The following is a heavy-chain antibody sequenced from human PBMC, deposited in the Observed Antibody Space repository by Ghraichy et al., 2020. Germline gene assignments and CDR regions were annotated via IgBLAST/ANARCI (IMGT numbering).Heavy chain of an antibody. CDR3: VSDLTNYGLDY. D-gene: IGHD4/OR15-4a*01. CDR2: IKSKTDGGTT. CDR1: GFTFSNAW. Sequence: GSLRLSCAASGFTFSNAWMSWVRQAPGKGLEWVGHIKSKTDGGTTDYGAPVKGRFTISRDESENTLYLLMNSLTTEDTAVYYCVSDLTNYGLDYWGQGTLVTVSA. V-gene: IGHV3-15*01. J-gene: IGHJ4*02.